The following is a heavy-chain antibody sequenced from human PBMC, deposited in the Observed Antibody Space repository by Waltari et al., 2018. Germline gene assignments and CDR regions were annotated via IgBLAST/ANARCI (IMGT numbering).Heavy chain of an antibody. V-gene: IGHV1-69*05. D-gene: IGHD4-17*01. CDR2: IIPIFGTA. CDR1: GSTFSSYV. J-gene: IGHJ4*02. CDR3: ARSREPNGDDEDFDY. Sequence: QVQLVQSGAEVKKPGSSVKVSCKASGSTFSSYVISWVRQAPGQGLEWMGGIIPIFGTANYAQKFQGRVTITTDESTSTAYMELSSLRSEDTAVYYCARSREPNGDDEDFDYWGQGTLVTVSS.